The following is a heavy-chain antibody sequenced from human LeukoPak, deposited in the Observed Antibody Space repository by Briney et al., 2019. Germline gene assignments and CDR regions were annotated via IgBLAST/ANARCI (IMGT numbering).Heavy chain of an antibody. Sequence: PSETLSLTCAVYGGSFSGYYWSWIRQPPGKGLEWIEEINHSGSNNYNPSLKSRVTISVDTSKNQFSLKLSSVTAADTAVYYCARGPKAATAREPFDYWGQGTLVTVSS. V-gene: IGHV4-34*01. CDR1: GGSFSGYY. CDR3: ARGPKAATAREPFDY. J-gene: IGHJ4*02. D-gene: IGHD2-15*01. CDR2: INHSGSN.